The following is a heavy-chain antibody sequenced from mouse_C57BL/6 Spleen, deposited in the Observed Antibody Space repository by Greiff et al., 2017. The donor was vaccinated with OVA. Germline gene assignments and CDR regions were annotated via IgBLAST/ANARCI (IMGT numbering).Heavy chain of an antibody. CDR2: IYPGDGDT. CDR3: ARFPFYYCSSYFDY. CDR1: GYAFSSYW. Sequence: VQLQESGAELVKPGASVKISCKASGYAFSSYWMNWVKQRPGKGLEWIGQIYPGDGDTNYNGKFKGKATLTADKSSSTAYMQLSSLTSEDSAVYFCARFPFYYCSSYFDYWGQGTTLTVSS. J-gene: IGHJ2*01. V-gene: IGHV1-80*01. D-gene: IGHD1-1*01.